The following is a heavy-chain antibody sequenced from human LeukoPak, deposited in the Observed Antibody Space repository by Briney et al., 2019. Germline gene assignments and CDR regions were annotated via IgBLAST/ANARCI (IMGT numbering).Heavy chain of an antibody. CDR1: GGSISSYY. CDR2: IYCSGST. V-gene: IGHV4-59*01. D-gene: IGHD3-3*01. CDR3: ARAGRFLEWLLSGFDY. Sequence: SETLSLTCTVSGGSISSYYWSWIRQPPGKGLEWIGYIYCSGSTNYNPSLKSRVTISVDTSKNQFSLRLSSVTAADTAVYYCARAGRFLEWLLSGFDYWGQGTLVTVSS. J-gene: IGHJ4*02.